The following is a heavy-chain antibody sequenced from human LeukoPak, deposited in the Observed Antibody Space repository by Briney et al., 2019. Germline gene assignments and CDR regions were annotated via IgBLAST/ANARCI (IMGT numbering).Heavy chain of an antibody. D-gene: IGHD6-13*01. V-gene: IGHV3-48*01. CDR3: ASTIAAAGNGWYFDY. CDR2: ISSSSSTI. Sequence: PGGSLRLSCAASGFTFSSYSMNWVRQAPGKGLEWVSYISSSSSTIYYADSVKGRFTISRDNAKNSLYLQMNSLRAEDTAVYYCASTIAAAGNGWYFDYWGQGTLVTVSS. J-gene: IGHJ4*02. CDR1: GFTFSSYS.